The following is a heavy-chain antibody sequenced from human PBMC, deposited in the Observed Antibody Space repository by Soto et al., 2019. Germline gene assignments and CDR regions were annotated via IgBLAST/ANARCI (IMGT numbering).Heavy chain of an antibody. J-gene: IGHJ4*02. V-gene: IGHV4-4*02. Sequence: QVQLQESGPGLVKPSGTLSLTCAVSGGSISSNNWWSWVRQPPGKGLEWIGEIYHSGSTTYNPSLKSRVPIPVDKSKNQFSLKLSSVTAADTAVYYCARSAAAGTSVDYWGQGTLVTVSS. CDR2: IYHSGST. CDR3: ARSAAAGTSVDY. CDR1: GGSISSNNW. D-gene: IGHD6-13*01.